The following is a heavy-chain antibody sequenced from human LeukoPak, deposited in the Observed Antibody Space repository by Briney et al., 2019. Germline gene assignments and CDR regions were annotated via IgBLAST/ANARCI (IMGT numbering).Heavy chain of an antibody. V-gene: IGHV4-59*01. CDR2: IISTGTI. J-gene: IGHJ6*03. Sequence: SETLSLTCTVSGASISGYYWSWIRQPPGKRLEWIGYIISTGTINYNPSLKSRVTISIDTSKNQLSLQLTSVTAADTAVYYCARTTEGGYTYGYFYYYYMDVWGKGTTVTISS. CDR1: GASISGYY. D-gene: IGHD5-18*01. CDR3: ARTTEGGYTYGYFYYYYMDV.